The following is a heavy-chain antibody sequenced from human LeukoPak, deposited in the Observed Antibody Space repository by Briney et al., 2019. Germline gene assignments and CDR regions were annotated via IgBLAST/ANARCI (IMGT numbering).Heavy chain of an antibody. CDR1: GSTFTNYW. CDR2: IYPGDSDT. Sequence: GESLQISCKGSGSTFTNYWIGWVRQMPGKGLEWMGIIYPGDSDTRYSPSFQGQVTISADKSISTAYLQWSSLQASDTAIYYCARAISSGWPGAFNIWGQGTMITVSS. CDR3: ARAISSGWPGAFNI. V-gene: IGHV5-51*01. D-gene: IGHD6-19*01. J-gene: IGHJ3*02.